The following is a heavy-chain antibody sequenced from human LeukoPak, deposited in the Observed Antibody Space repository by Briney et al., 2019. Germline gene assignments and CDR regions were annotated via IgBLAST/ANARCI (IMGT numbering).Heavy chain of an antibody. CDR1: GFTFRSYA. Sequence: GGSLRLSCAASGFTFRSYAMTWVRQAPGKGLEWVSTTSDSGGSTYHADSVKGRFTISRDNSKNTLYLQMNSLSAEDTAIYYCAKGMGLSLNWFDPWGQGTLVTVSS. D-gene: IGHD2/OR15-2a*01. CDR3: AKGMGLSLNWFDP. CDR2: TSDSGGST. V-gene: IGHV3-23*01. J-gene: IGHJ5*02.